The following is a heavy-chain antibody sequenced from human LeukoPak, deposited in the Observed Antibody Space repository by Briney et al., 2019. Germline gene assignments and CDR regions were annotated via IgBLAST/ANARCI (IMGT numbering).Heavy chain of an antibody. V-gene: IGHV3-23*01. J-gene: IGHJ4*02. CDR3: SKGLTPDYYDSSGLSLDY. CDR1: GFIFSSYA. CDR2: ISGSGGST. Sequence: PGGSLRLSCAASGFIFSSYAMSWVRQAPGKGLEWVSGISGSGGSTFYADSVKGRFTISRDNSKNTLYLQMNSLRAEDTAVYYCSKGLTPDYYDSSGLSLDYWGQGTLVTVSS. D-gene: IGHD3-22*01.